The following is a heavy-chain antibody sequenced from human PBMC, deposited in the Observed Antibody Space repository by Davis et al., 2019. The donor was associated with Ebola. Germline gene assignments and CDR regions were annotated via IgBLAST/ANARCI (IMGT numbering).Heavy chain of an antibody. J-gene: IGHJ6*02. CDR3: ARDIAAAGIYYYYGMDV. CDR1: GITFSSYG. V-gene: IGHV3-33*01. D-gene: IGHD6-13*01. CDR2: IWYDGSNK. Sequence: GESLKISCAESGITFSSYGMHWVRQAPGKGLEWVAVIWYDGSNKYYADSVKGRFTISRDNSKNTLYLQMNSLRAEDTAVYYCARDIAAAGIYYYYGMDVWGQGTTVTVSS.